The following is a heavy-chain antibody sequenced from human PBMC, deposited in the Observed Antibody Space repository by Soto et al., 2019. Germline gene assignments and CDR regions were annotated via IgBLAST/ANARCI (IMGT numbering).Heavy chain of an antibody. Sequence: GGSLRLSCAASGFTFSSYAMSWVRQAPGKGLEWVSAISGSGGSTYYADSVRGRFTISRDNSKNTLYLRMNSLRAEDTAVYYCARDWGTPGRVLAVGYYYHYGMDFWGPGTTVTLSS. D-gene: IGHD6-19*01. J-gene: IGHJ6*02. V-gene: IGHV3-23*01. CDR1: GFTFSSYA. CDR3: ARDWGTPGRVLAVGYYYHYGMDF. CDR2: ISGSGGST.